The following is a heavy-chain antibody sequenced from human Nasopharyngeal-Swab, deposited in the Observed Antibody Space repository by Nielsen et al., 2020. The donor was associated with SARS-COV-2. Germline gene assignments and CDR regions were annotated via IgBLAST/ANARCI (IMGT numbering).Heavy chain of an antibody. CDR1: GFTFSGSA. J-gene: IGHJ4*02. CDR2: IRSKANSYAT. CDR3: ARRALQDYYFDY. Sequence: GESLKISCAASGFTFSGSAMHWVRQASGKGLEWVGRIRSKANSYATAYAASVKGRFTISRDDSKNTAYLQMNSLKTEDTAVYYCARRALQDYYFDYWGQGTLVTV. V-gene: IGHV3-73*01.